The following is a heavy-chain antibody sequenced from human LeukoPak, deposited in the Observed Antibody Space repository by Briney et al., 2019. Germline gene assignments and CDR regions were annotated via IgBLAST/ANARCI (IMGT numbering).Heavy chain of an antibody. V-gene: IGHV4-59*01. CDR3: ARGLQGYYYYYMDV. CDR2: IYYSGST. Sequence: PSETLSLTCNVSGDSISSDYWSWIRQPPGKGLEWIGYIYYSGSTNYNPSLKSRVTISVDTSKNQFSLKLSSVTAADTAVYYCARGLQGYYYYYMDVWGKGTTVTISS. J-gene: IGHJ6*03. D-gene: IGHD2-15*01. CDR1: GDSISSDY.